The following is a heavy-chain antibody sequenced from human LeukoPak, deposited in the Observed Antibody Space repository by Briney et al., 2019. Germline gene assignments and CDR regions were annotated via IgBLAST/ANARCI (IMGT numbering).Heavy chain of an antibody. CDR2: ISSSSSYI. J-gene: IGHJ4*02. Sequence: PGGSLRLSCAASGFTFSSYSMNWVRQAPGKGLEWVSSISSSSSYIYYADSVKGRFTISRDNAKNSLYLQMNSLRAEDTAVYYCARDTVGYSSSPYFDYWGQGTLVTVSS. CDR1: GFTFSSYS. CDR3: ARDTVGYSSSPYFDY. V-gene: IGHV3-21*01. D-gene: IGHD6-13*01.